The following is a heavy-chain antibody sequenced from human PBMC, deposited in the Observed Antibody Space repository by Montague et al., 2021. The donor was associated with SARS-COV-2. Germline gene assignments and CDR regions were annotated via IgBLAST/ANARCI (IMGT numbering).Heavy chain of an antibody. D-gene: IGHD2-21*02. CDR1: GGSFSVYY. V-gene: IGHV4-34*01. J-gene: IGHJ4*02. CDR2: INHSGST. Sequence: SETLSLTCAVYGGSFSVYYWSWIRQPPGKGLEWFGEINHSGSTNYNPSLKSRVTISSDTSKNQFSLKLNSVTAADTAVYFCVVVVPAMRPRSDYWGQGTLVTVSS. CDR3: VVVVPAMRPRSDY.